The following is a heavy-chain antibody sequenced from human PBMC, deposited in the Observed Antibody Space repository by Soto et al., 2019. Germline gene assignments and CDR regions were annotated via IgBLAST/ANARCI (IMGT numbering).Heavy chain of an antibody. CDR1: GFTFSSYA. Sequence: QVQLVESGGGVVQPGRSLRLSCAASGFTFSSYAMHWVRQAPGKGLEWVAVISYDGSNKYYADSVKGRFTISRDNSKSTLYLQMNSLRAEDTAVYYCAGEGGYCSGGSCYSYAFDIWGQGTMVTVSS. CDR2: ISYDGSNK. J-gene: IGHJ3*02. D-gene: IGHD2-15*01. V-gene: IGHV3-30-3*01. CDR3: AGEGGYCSGGSCYSYAFDI.